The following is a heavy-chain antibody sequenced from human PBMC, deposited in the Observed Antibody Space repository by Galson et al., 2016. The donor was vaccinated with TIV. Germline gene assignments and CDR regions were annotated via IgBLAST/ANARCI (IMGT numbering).Heavy chain of an antibody. V-gene: IGHV4-59*12. CDR1: GDSISSYY. CDR2: MYYSGRT. J-gene: IGHJ5*02. Sequence: ETLSLTCTVSGDSISSYYWSWIRQPPGKGLEWIGCMYYSGRTNFYNPSLKSRVTISVDASKNQFSLKLSSVTAADTAVYYCSGSGTVFGLIKNWFDPWGQGTLVTVSS. CDR3: SGSGTVFGLIKNWFDP. D-gene: IGHD3-3*01.